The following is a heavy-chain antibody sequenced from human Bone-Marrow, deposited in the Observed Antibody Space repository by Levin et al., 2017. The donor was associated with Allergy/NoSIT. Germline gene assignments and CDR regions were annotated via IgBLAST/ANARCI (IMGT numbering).Heavy chain of an antibody. CDR1: GGSISSGDYY. Sequence: SETLSLTCTVSGGSISSGDYYWSWIRQPPGKGLEWIGYIYYSGSTYYNPSLKSRVTISVDTSKNQFSLKLSSVTAADTAVYYCARDEPYDYGDYGVLFGIWGQGTMVTVSS. V-gene: IGHV4-30-4*01. D-gene: IGHD4-17*01. CDR2: IYYSGST. CDR3: ARDEPYDYGDYGVLFGI. J-gene: IGHJ3*02.